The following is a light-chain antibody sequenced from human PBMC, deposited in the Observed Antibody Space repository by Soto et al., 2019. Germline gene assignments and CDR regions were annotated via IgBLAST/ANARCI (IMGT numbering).Light chain of an antibody. CDR3: ATWDDSLNAWV. V-gene: IGLV1-44*01. CDR2: YNN. J-gene: IGLJ3*02. CDR1: SSNIGSNT. Sequence: QAVVTQPPSASGTPGQRVTISCSGSSSNIGSNTINWYQQLPGTAPKLLIYYNNQRPSGVPDRFSGSKSGTSASLAISGLQSEDEADYYCATWDDSLNAWVFGGGTQLTVL.